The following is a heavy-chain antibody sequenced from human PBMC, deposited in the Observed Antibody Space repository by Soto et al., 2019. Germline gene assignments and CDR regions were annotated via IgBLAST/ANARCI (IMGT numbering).Heavy chain of an antibody. Sequence: QITLKESGPTLVKPTQTLTLTCTFSGFSLSTTGVGVGWIRQPPGKALEWLALFYWDDDKHYSPSLKSRLTXXXXXXXXXXXXXXXXXXXXXXXXXXXXXXXXXXXXHHWGQGTLVTVSS. CDR3: XXXXXXXXXHH. V-gene: IGHV2-5*02. CDR2: FYWDDDK. CDR1: GFSLSTTGVG. J-gene: IGHJ5*02.